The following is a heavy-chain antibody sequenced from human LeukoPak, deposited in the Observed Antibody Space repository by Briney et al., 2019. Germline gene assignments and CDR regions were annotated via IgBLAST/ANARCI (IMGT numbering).Heavy chain of an antibody. V-gene: IGHV1-69*04. D-gene: IGHD3-9*01. CDR1: GGTFSSYA. Sequence: SVKVSCKASGGTFSSYAFSWVRQAPGQGLEWMGRIIPILGIANYAQKFQGRVTITADKSTSTAYMELSSLRSEDTAVYYCARGAFYDILTGYQTYYYGMDVWGQGTTVTVSS. CDR2: IIPILGIA. J-gene: IGHJ6*02. CDR3: ARGAFYDILTGYQTYYYGMDV.